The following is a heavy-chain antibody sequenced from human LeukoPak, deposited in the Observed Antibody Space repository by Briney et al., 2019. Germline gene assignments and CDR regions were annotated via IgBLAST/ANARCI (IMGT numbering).Heavy chain of an antibody. D-gene: IGHD4-17*01. CDR1: GFTFSRYW. CDR2: ISSSNNYI. Sequence: GGSLRLSCAASGFTFSRYWMNWVRQAPGKGLEWVSSISSSNNYIYYADSVKGRFTISRDNAKNSLYLQMNSLRAEDTAVYYCARSNGDYAFDYWGQGTLVTVSS. J-gene: IGHJ4*02. V-gene: IGHV3-21*01. CDR3: ARSNGDYAFDY.